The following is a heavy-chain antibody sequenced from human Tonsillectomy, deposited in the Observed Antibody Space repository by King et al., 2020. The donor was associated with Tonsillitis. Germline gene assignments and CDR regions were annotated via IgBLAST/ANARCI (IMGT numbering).Heavy chain of an antibody. CDR3: ARGSRVAAYYFDY. Sequence: QLQESGPGLVKPSETLSLTCTVSGGSISSSSYYWGWIRQPPGKGLEWIGSIYYSGSTYYNPSLKSRVTKSVDTSKNQFSLKLSSVTAADTAVYYCARGSRVAAYYFDYWGQGTLVTVSS. CDR1: GGSISSSSYY. D-gene: IGHD1-26*01. CDR2: IYYSGST. V-gene: IGHV4-39*07. J-gene: IGHJ4*02.